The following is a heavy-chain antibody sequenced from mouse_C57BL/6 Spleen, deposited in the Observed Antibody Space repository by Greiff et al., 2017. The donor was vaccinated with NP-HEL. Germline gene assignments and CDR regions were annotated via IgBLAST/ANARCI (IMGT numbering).Heavy chain of an antibody. J-gene: IGHJ2*01. CDR3: ARAIANDYGSSYRYYFDY. V-gene: IGHV1-82*01. D-gene: IGHD1-1*01. Sequence: QVQLQQSGPELVKPGASVKISCKASGYAFSSSWMNWVKQRPGKGLEWIGRIYPGDGDTNYNGKFKGKATLTADKSSSTAYMQLSSLTSEDSAVYFCARAIANDYGSSYRYYFDYWGQGTTLTVSS. CDR2: IYPGDGDT. CDR1: GYAFSSSW.